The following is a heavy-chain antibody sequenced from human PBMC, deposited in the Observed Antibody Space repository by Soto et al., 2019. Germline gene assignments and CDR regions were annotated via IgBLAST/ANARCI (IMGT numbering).Heavy chain of an antibody. D-gene: IGHD2-15*01. CDR3: ARGGCSATRCLDY. J-gene: IGHJ4*02. CDR1: GFTFSSHY. CDR2: INRDGST. Sequence: EVQLVESGGGLVQPGGSLRLTCAASGFTFSSHYMHWVRQAPGTGLVWVSYINRDGSTSYADSVKGRFTISRDNAKNTLYLQMNTLRADDTAVYYCARGGCSATRCLDYWGQGTLVTVSP. V-gene: IGHV3-74*01.